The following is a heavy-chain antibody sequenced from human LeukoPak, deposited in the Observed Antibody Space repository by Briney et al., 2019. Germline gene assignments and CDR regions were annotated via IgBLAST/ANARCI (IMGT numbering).Heavy chain of an antibody. J-gene: IGHJ4*02. Sequence: PGGSLRLSCAASGFTFSAYAMNWVRQAPGKGLEWVSSIRSTGVDTYYADSVEGRFTISRDNSKNTLSLQMNSLRAEDTAIYYCAKGVNSGSYYYFDYWGQGTLATVSS. CDR3: AKGVNSGSYYYFDY. CDR1: GFTFSAYA. V-gene: IGHV3-23*01. D-gene: IGHD1-26*01. CDR2: IRSTGVDT.